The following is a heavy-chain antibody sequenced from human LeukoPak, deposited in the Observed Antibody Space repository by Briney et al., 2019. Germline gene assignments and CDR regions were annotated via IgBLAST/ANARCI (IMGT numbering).Heavy chain of an antibody. Sequence: SGGSLRLSCAASGFTFSSYAMSWVRQAPGKGLEWVSAISGSGGSTYYADSVKGRFTISRDNAKNSLYLQMNSLRPEDTAVYYCARVGSSLTYYFDYWGQGTLVTVSS. D-gene: IGHD6-13*01. CDR3: ARVGSSLTYYFDY. CDR1: GFTFSSYA. V-gene: IGHV3-23*01. CDR2: ISGSGGST. J-gene: IGHJ4*02.